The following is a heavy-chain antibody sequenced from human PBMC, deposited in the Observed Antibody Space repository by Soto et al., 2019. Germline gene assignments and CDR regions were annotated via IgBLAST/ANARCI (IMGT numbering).Heavy chain of an antibody. CDR3: ARAKWELLRFPGFDY. D-gene: IGHD1-26*01. Sequence: PGGSLRLSCTASGFTFSSYEMTWVRQAPGKGLEWVSYLSSSGSPIYYADSVKGRFTISRDNAKNSLYLQMNSLRAEDTAVYYCARAKWELLRFPGFDYWGQGTLVTVSS. CDR2: LSSSGSPI. J-gene: IGHJ4*02. V-gene: IGHV3-48*03. CDR1: GFTFSSYE.